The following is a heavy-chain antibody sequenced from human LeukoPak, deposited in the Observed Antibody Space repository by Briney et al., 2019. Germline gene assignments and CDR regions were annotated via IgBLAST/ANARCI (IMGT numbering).Heavy chain of an antibody. CDR3: ARGRQNSGSYSDAFDI. CDR2: ISWNSDFI. V-gene: IGHV3-9*01. D-gene: IGHD1-26*01. CDR1: GFNFDDYT. Sequence: GRSLRLSCAASGFNFDDYTMHWVRQPPGKGLEWVSGISWNSDFIVYGDSVKGRFTISRHNAKNSLYLQMNSLRAEDTAVYYCARGRQNSGSYSDAFDIWGQGTMVTVSS. J-gene: IGHJ3*02.